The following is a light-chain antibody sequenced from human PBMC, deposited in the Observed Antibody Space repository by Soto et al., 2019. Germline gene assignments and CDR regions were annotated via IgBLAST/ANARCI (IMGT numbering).Light chain of an antibody. J-gene: IGKJ1*01. CDR2: WAS. CDR3: QQYHSTLWT. CDR1: QSVLYSSNNKNY. Sequence: DIVMTQSPDSLAVSLGERVTINCKSSQSVLYSSNNKNYLAWYQQKPGQPPKLLISWASTRESGVPDRFSGSGSGTDFTLTISSLQAEDVAVYYCQQYHSTLWTFGQGTKVEIK. V-gene: IGKV4-1*01.